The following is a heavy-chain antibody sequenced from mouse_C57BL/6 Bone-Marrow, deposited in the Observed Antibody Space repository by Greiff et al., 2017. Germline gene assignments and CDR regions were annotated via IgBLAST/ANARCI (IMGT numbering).Heavy chain of an antibody. Sequence: QLKESGAELVRPGTSVKVSCKASGYAFTNYLIEWVKQRPGQGLEWIGVINPGSGGTNYNEKFKGKATLTADKSSSTAYMQLSSLTSEDSAVYFCARIYEYWYFDVWGTGTTVTVSS. V-gene: IGHV1-54*01. CDR1: GYAFTNYL. D-gene: IGHD2-3*01. CDR3: ARIYEYWYFDV. CDR2: INPGSGGT. J-gene: IGHJ1*03.